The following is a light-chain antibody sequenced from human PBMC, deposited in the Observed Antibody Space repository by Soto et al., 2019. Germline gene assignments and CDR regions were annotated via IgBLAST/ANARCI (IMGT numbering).Light chain of an antibody. CDR3: QQHGTT. Sequence: EIVMTQSPATLSVSPGERASLSCRASQSVNIHLALYQQKPGQAPRLLIYGASARATGIPDRFSGSGSGTDFTLTISRLEPEDSAVYYCQQHGTTFGQGTKVDIK. CDR2: GAS. CDR1: QSVNIH. J-gene: IGKJ1*01. V-gene: IGKV3D-15*01.